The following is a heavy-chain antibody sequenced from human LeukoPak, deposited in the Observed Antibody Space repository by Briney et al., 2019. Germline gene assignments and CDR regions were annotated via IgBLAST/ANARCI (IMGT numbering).Heavy chain of an antibody. CDR2: IYYSGST. Sequence: PSETLSLTCTVSGGSISSYYWSWIRQPPGKGLEWIGYIYYSGSTNYNPSLKSRVTISVDTSKNQFSLKLSSVTAADTAVYYCATSYFYGDYVFDYWGQGTLVTVSS. CDR1: GGSISSYY. CDR3: ATSYFYGDYVFDY. J-gene: IGHJ4*02. V-gene: IGHV4-59*08. D-gene: IGHD4-17*01.